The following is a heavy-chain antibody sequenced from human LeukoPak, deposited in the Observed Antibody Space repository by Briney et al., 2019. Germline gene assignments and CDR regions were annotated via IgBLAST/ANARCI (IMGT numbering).Heavy chain of an antibody. CDR3: ARVTGYMIEDYFDY. J-gene: IGHJ4*02. V-gene: IGHV4-61*01. CDR1: SGSISTSNYY. D-gene: IGHD3-9*01. CDR2: IYYSGST. Sequence: SETLSLTCTVSSGSISTSNYYWSWIRQPPGKGLEWIGYIYYSGSTNYNPSLKSRVTISVDTSKNQFSLKLRSVTAADTAVYYCARVTGYMIEDYFDYWGQGILVTVSS.